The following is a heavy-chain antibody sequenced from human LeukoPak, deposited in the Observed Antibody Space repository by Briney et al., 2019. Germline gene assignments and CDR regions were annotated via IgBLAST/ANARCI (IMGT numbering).Heavy chain of an antibody. Sequence: PSETLSLTCTVSGGSISTYYWSWIRQPPGKGLEWIGYIYYSGDTKCNPSLKSRVTLSVDTSKNQFSLKLTSVTAADTAVYYCARHQKGYCSGGDRPYYFDYWGQGTLVTVSS. CDR1: GGSISTYY. CDR2: IYYSGDT. D-gene: IGHD2-15*01. V-gene: IGHV4-59*08. CDR3: ARHQKGYCSGGDRPYYFDY. J-gene: IGHJ4*02.